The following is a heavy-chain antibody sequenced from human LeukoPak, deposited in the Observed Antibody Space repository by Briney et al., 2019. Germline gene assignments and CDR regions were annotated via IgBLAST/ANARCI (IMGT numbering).Heavy chain of an antibody. CDR1: GGSISSYY. V-gene: IGHV4-59*01. CDR2: IYYSGST. Sequence: SETLSLTCTVSGGSISSYYWSWIRQPPGKGLEWIGYIYYSGSTDYNPSLKSRVTISVDTSKNQFSLKLSSVTAADTSVYYCARVSVTVIDYWGQGTLVTVSS. D-gene: IGHD3-16*02. CDR3: ARVSVTVIDY. J-gene: IGHJ4*02.